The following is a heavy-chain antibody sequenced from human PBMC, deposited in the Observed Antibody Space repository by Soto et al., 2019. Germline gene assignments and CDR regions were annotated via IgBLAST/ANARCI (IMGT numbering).Heavy chain of an antibody. D-gene: IGHD6-6*01. Sequence: ASVKVSCKASGYTFTGYYMHWVREAPGQGLEWMGWINPNSGDTKYAQKFQGRVTMTRDTSTRTAYMEVSRLTSDDTAVYYCARSLSTIGGRPDSWGQGTLVTVSS. CDR1: GYTFTGYY. CDR2: INPNSGDT. CDR3: ARSLSTIGGRPDS. J-gene: IGHJ4*02. V-gene: IGHV1-2*02.